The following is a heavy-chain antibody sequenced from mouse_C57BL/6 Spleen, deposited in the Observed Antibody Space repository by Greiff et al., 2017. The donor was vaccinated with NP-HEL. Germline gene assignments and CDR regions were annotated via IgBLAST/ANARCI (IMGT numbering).Heavy chain of an antibody. Sequence: VQLQQSGAELVKPGASVKISCKASGYAFSSYWMNWVKQRPGKGLEWIGQIYPGDGDTNYNGKFKGKATLTADKSSSTAYMQLSSLTSEDSAVYFCARSPADGYEDYWGQGTTLTVSS. J-gene: IGHJ2*01. V-gene: IGHV1-80*01. CDR3: ARSPADGYEDY. CDR2: IYPGDGDT. D-gene: IGHD2-2*01. CDR1: GYAFSSYW.